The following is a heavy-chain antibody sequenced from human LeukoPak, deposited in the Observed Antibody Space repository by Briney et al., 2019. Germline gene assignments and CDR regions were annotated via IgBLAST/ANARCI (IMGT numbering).Heavy chain of an antibody. Sequence: SETLSLTCAVYGGSFSGYYWSWIRQSPGRGLEWIGQINDSGDTDYNPSLKSRVTISIDTSKKQFSLRLRSLTDADTALYYCARETSTWNSFEYWGQGTAVTVSS. CDR2: INDSGDT. J-gene: IGHJ4*02. CDR1: GGSFSGYY. CDR3: ARETSTWNSFEY. V-gene: IGHV4-34*01. D-gene: IGHD1/OR15-1a*01.